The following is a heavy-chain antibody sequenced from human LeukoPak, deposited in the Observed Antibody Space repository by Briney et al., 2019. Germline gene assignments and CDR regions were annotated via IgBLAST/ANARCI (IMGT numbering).Heavy chain of an antibody. J-gene: IGHJ6*02. CDR1: GFTFSDYF. Sequence: PGGSLRLSCAASGFTFSDYFMSWVRQAPEKGLEWVSYIGPGSDNINYADSVKGRFTVSRDNAKNSLYLQMNSLRVEGTAVYYFARGYYGMDVWGQGTTVTVSS. CDR2: IGPGSDNI. CDR3: ARGYYGMDV. V-gene: IGHV3-11*03.